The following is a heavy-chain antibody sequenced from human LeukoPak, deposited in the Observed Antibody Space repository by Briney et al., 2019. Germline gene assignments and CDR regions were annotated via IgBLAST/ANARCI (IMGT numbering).Heavy chain of an antibody. J-gene: IGHJ3*02. CDR2: ISSSGSTI. CDR1: GFTFSSYE. Sequence: TGGSLRLSCAASGFTFSSYEMNWVRQAPGKGLEWVSYISSSGSTIYYADSVKGRFTISRDNAKNSLYLQMNSLRAEDTAVYYCAREGSGEFADIWGQGTLVTVSS. CDR3: AREGSGEFADI. D-gene: IGHD3-10*01. V-gene: IGHV3-48*03.